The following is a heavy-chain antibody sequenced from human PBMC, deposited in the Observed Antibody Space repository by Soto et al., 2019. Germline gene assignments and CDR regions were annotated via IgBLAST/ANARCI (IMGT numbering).Heavy chain of an antibody. Sequence: GESLKISCKGSGYTFTIYWIAWVRQMPGKGLEWMGIIYPSDSDTRYSPSFQGQVTISADKSISTAYLQWSSLKASDTAIYYCARHPRFSGGSVWFDPWGQGTLVTVSS. J-gene: IGHJ5*01. CDR3: ARHPRFSGGSVWFDP. D-gene: IGHD3-16*01. V-gene: IGHV5-51*01. CDR1: GYTFTIYW. CDR2: IYPSDSDT.